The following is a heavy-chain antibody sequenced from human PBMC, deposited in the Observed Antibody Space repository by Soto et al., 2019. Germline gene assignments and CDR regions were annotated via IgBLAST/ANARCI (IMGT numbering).Heavy chain of an antibody. Sequence: SSETLSLTCAVYGGSFSGYYWSWIRQPPGKGLEWIGYIYYSGSTNYNPSLKSRVTTSVDTSNSQFSLKLSSVTAADTAVYYCARRYSGYDDAFDIWGQGTMVTVSS. CDR1: GGSFSGYY. CDR3: ARRYSGYDDAFDI. V-gene: IGHV4-34*01. J-gene: IGHJ3*02. D-gene: IGHD5-12*01. CDR2: IYYSGST.